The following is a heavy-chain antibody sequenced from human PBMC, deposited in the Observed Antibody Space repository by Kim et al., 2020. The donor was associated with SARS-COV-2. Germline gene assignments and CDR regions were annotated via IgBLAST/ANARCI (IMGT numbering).Heavy chain of an antibody. CDR3: AKEGDSGYDSYYFDY. Sequence: GGSLRLSCAASGFTFSSYAMHWVRQAPGKGLEWVAVIWYDGSNKYYADSVKGRFTISRDNSKNTLYLQMNSLRAEDTAVYYCAKEGDSGYDSYYFDYWG. J-gene: IGHJ4*01. V-gene: IGHV3-33*06. D-gene: IGHD5-12*01. CDR1: GFTFSSYA. CDR2: IWYDGSNK.